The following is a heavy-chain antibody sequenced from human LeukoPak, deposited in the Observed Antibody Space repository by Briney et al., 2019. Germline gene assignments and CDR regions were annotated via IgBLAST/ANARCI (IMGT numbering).Heavy chain of an antibody. J-gene: IGHJ3*02. V-gene: IGHV3-48*01. CDR3: ARELMYYYDSSGYQHDAFDI. CDR2: ISSSSSTI. Sequence: GGTLRLSCAASGFTFSSYSMNWVRQAPGKGLEEVSHISSSSSTIYYADPVKSRFTISRDNAKNSLYLQMNSLSAEDTPVYYCARELMYYYDSSGYQHDAFDIWGQGTMVTVSS. D-gene: IGHD3-22*01. CDR1: GFTFSSYS.